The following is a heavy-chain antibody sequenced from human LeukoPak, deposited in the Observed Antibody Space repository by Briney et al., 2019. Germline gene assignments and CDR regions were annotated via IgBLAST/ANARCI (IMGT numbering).Heavy chain of an antibody. V-gene: IGHV1-8*01. J-gene: IGHJ4*02. Sequence: GASVKVSCKASGYTFTSYDINWVRQATGQGLEWLGWMNPNSGNTGYALKFQGRVTMTRNTSISTAYMELSSLRSEDTAVYYCARGSDYGGNHPWGNYWGQGTLVTVSS. D-gene: IGHD4-23*01. CDR1: GYTFTSYD. CDR3: ARGSDYGGNHPWGNY. CDR2: MNPNSGNT.